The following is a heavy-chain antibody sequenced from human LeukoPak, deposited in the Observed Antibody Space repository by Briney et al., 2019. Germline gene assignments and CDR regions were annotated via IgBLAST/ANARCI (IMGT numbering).Heavy chain of an antibody. D-gene: IGHD3-10*01. Sequence: PSETLSLTCTVSGGSISSGGYYWSWIRQHPGKGLEWIGYIYYSGSTYYNPSLKSRVTISVDTSKNQFSLKLSSVTAADTAVYYCARDRGYYGSGSYYNNRYYYYGMDVWGQGTTVTVSS. J-gene: IGHJ6*02. CDR2: IYYSGST. V-gene: IGHV4-31*03. CDR3: ARDRGYYGSGSYYNNRYYYYGMDV. CDR1: GGSISSGGYY.